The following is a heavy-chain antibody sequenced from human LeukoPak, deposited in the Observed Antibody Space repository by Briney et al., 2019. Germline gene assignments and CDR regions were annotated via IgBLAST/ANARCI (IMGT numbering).Heavy chain of an antibody. CDR1: GFTFSSYA. CDR2: ISYDGSNK. J-gene: IGHJ6*02. V-gene: IGHV3-30*04. D-gene: IGHD2-2*01. Sequence: GGSLRLSCAASGFTFSSYAMHWVRQAPGKGLEWVAVISYDGSNKYYADSVKGRFTISRDNSKNTLYLQMNSLRAEDTAVYYCARGPPQYCSSTSCSHEYYYYYGMDVWGQGTTVTVSS. CDR3: ARGPPQYCSSTSCSHEYYYYYGMDV.